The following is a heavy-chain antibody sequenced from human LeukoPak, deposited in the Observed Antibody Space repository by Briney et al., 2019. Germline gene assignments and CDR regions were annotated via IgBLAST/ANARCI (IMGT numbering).Heavy chain of an antibody. J-gene: IGHJ1*01. V-gene: IGHV4-38-2*02. D-gene: IGHD6-13*01. CDR3: ARARYSSSLRPADYFQH. Sequence: SETLSLTCTVSGYSISSGYYWGWIRPPPGKGLEWIGSIYHSGSTHYNPSLKSRVTISVDTSNNQFSLKLSSVTAADTAVYYCARARYSSSLRPADYFQHWGQGTLVTVSS. CDR1: GYSISSGYY. CDR2: IYHSGST.